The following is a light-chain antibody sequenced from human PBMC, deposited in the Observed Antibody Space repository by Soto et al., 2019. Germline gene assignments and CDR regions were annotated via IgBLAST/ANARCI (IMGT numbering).Light chain of an antibody. CDR2: DAS. J-gene: IGKJ3*01. Sequence: EIVMTQSPATLSVSPGERATLSCRASQSVSNNYLAWYQQKPGQAPRLLIYDASNRATGIPARFSGSGSGTEFTLTISSLQSEDFAVYYCQQYGSSLPFTFGPGTKVDIK. CDR3: QQYGSSLPFT. V-gene: IGKV3D-15*01. CDR1: QSVSNN.